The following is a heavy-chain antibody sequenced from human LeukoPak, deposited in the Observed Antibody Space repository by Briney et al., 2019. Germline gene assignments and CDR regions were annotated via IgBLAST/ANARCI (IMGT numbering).Heavy chain of an antibody. D-gene: IGHD4-23*01. CDR1: GFTFSDYY. V-gene: IGHV3-11*03. CDR3: ARNSGGNFYFDY. CDR2: ISSSSSYT. J-gene: IGHJ4*02. Sequence: GGSLILSCAASGFTFSDYYMSWIRQAPGKGLEWVSYISSSSSYTNYADSVKGRFTISRDNAKNSLYLQMNSLRAEDTAVYYCARNSGGNFYFDYWGQGTLVTVSS.